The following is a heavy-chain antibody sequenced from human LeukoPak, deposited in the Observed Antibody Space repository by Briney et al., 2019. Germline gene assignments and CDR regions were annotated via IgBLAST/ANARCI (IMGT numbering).Heavy chain of an antibody. V-gene: IGHV1-69*13. J-gene: IGHJ6*02. Sequence: SVKVSCTASGGTFSSYAISWVRQAPGQGLEWMGGIIPIFGTANYAQKFQGRVTITADESTSTAYMELSSLRSEDTAVYYCATQMHPAYSSGWYPYYYYYGMDVWGQGTTVTVSS. CDR3: ATQMHPAYSSGWYPYYYYYGMDV. D-gene: IGHD6-19*01. CDR2: IIPIFGTA. CDR1: GGTFSSYA.